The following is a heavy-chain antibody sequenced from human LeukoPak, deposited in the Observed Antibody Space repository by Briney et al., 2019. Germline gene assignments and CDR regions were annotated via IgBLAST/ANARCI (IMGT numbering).Heavy chain of an antibody. CDR1: GVTVSSNY. J-gene: IGHJ4*02. V-gene: IGHV3-53*01. Sequence: GGSLRLSCEVSGVTVSSNYMIWVRRAPGKGLEWLSIIYPGGTTHYAESVKGRFSISRDDSKNTLYFQMDNLRVDDTALYWCARGSMFGAPDFWGQGTRVTVSS. D-gene: IGHD3-16*01. CDR2: IYPGGTT. CDR3: ARGSMFGAPDF.